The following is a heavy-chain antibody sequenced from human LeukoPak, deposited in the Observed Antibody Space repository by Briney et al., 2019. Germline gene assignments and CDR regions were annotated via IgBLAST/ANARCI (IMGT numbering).Heavy chain of an antibody. CDR2: TSGSGRSI. D-gene: IGHD6-19*01. Sequence: QPEGSLRLSCAASGFTFSSYAMSWVRQAPGKGLEWVSGTSGSGRSIHYADSVKGRFTISRDNSKNTLYLQMNSLRADDTAVYYCAKDMNSWRDGSGLGDYFDYWGQGTLVTVCS. V-gene: IGHV3-23*01. CDR3: AKDMNSWRDGSGLGDYFDY. J-gene: IGHJ4*02. CDR1: GFTFSSYA.